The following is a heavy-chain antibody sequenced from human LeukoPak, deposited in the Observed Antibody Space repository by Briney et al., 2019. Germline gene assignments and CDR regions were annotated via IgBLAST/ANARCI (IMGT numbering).Heavy chain of an antibody. V-gene: IGHV4-59*06. CDR3: ARDTPEDTAMVTNYYYGMDV. CDR1: GGSISTYY. J-gene: IGHJ6*02. Sequence: SETLSLTCTVSGGSISTYYWTWIRQPPGKGLEWIGYIYHSGSTYYNPSLKSRVTISVDTSKNQFSLKLSSVTAADTAVYYCARDTPEDTAMVTNYYYGMDVWGQGTTVTVSS. D-gene: IGHD5-18*01. CDR2: IYHSGST.